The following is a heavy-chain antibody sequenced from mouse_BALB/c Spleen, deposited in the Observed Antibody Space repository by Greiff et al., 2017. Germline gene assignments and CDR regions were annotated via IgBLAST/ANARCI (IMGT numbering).Heavy chain of an antibody. D-gene: IGHD2-3*01. CDR1: GYTFTSYV. CDR3: ARSGGYYDAWFAY. J-gene: IGHJ3*01. Sequence: VQLLQSGPELVKPGASVKMSCKASGYTFTSYVMHWVKQKPGQGLEWIGYINPYNDGTKYNEKFKGKATLTSDKSSSTAYMELSSLTSEDSAVYYCARSGGYYDAWFAYWGQGTLVTVSA. CDR2: INPYNDGT. V-gene: IGHV1-14*01.